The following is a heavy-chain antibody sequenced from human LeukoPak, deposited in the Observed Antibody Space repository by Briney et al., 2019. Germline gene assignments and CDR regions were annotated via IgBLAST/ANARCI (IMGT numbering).Heavy chain of an antibody. V-gene: IGHV3-30*02. J-gene: IGHJ6*03. D-gene: IGHD3-10*01. CDR2: IRYDGSNK. CDR1: GFTFSSYG. Sequence: GGSLRLSCTASGFTFSSYGMHWVRQAPGKGLGWVAFIRYDGSNKYYADSVKGRFTISRDNSKNTLYLQMNSLRAEDTAVYYCAKDGWFGDGLGAPYYMDVWGKGTTVTISS. CDR3: AKDGWFGDGLGAPYYMDV.